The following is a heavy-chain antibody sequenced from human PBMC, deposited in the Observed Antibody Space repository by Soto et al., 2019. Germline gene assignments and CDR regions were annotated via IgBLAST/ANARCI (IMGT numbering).Heavy chain of an antibody. Sequence: GGSLRLSCAASGFTFSSYEMNWVRQAPGKGLEWVPYISSSGSTIYYADSVKGRFTISRDNAKNSLYLQMNSLRAEDTAVYYCARSRYYYDSSGYYVFAYWGQGTLVTVSS. J-gene: IGHJ4*02. CDR2: ISSSGSTI. CDR3: ARSRYYYDSSGYYVFAY. V-gene: IGHV3-48*03. CDR1: GFTFSSYE. D-gene: IGHD3-22*01.